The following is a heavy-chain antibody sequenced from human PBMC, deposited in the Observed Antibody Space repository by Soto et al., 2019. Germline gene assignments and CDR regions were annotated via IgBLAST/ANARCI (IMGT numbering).Heavy chain of an antibody. V-gene: IGHV4-59*01. CDR1: GGSISSYY. CDR3: ARRSKVRGVIITPYYYYGMDV. J-gene: IGHJ6*02. D-gene: IGHD3-10*01. CDR2: IYYSWST. Sequence: SETLSLTCTVSGGSISSYYWSWIRKPPGKGLEWIGYIYYSWSTNYNPSLKSRVTISVDTSKNQFSLKLSSVTAADTAVYYCARRSKVRGVIITPYYYYGMDVWGQGTTVIVCS.